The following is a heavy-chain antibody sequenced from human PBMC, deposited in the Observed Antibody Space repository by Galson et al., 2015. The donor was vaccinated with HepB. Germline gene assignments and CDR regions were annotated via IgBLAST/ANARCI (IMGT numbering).Heavy chain of an antibody. CDR2: INPSGGST. J-gene: IGHJ5*02. D-gene: IGHD2-2*01. Sequence: SVKVSCKASGHTFTSYYMHWVRQAPGQGLEWMGIINPSGGSTSYAQKFQGRVTMTRDTSTSTVYMELSSLRSEDTAVYYCARSYCSSTSCHGGWFDPWGQGTLVTVSS. CDR3: ARSYCSSTSCHGGWFDP. CDR1: GHTFTSYY. V-gene: IGHV1-46*01.